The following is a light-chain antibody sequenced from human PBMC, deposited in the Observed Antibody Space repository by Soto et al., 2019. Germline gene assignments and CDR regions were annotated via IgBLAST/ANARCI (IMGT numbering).Light chain of an antibody. CDR2: GIS. Sequence: GLTQSPATLSLSKGERATLSCRASQSVSSNYFAWYQQKPGQAPRLLIYGISSRATGIPDRFSGSGSGTDFTLTISRLEPEDFAVYYCQQYGSSGTFGQGTKVDI. J-gene: IGKJ1*01. CDR1: QSVSSNY. V-gene: IGKV3-20*01. CDR3: QQYGSSGT.